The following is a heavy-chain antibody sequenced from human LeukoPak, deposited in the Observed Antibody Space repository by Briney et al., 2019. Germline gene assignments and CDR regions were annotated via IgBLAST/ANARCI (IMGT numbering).Heavy chain of an antibody. Sequence: GGSLRLSCAVSGHTYGANAMSWVRQAPGKGLEWVSGISRSGAITSYADSVKGRFTISRDNSKNTLYLQRSSLRAGGTAIYYCAKDPNWNDGYWGQGTLVSVPS. V-gene: IGHV3-23*01. CDR1: GHTYGANA. J-gene: IGHJ4*02. CDR3: AKDPNWNDGY. D-gene: IGHD1-1*01. CDR2: ISRSGAIT.